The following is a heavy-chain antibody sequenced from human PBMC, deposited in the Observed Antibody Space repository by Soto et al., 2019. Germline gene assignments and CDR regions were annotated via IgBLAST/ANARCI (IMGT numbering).Heavy chain of an antibody. V-gene: IGHV1-18*01. CDR1: GYTFTSYG. CDR3: AREARGSGYSPPDY. Sequence: ASVKVSCKASGYTFTSYGISWVRQAPGQGLEWMGWISAYNGNTNYAQKLQGRVTMTKDTSTSTAYMELRSLRSDDKAVYYCAREARGSGYSPPDYCGQGTLVTVSS. CDR2: ISAYNGNT. D-gene: IGHD6-19*01. J-gene: IGHJ4*02.